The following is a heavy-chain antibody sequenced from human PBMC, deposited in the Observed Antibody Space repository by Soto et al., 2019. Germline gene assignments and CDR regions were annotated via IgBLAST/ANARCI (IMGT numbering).Heavy chain of an antibody. CDR1: GFTFGSYA. CDR3: TRYYYESSGYYVY. D-gene: IGHD3-22*01. CDR2: IRSEANGGTT. J-gene: IGHJ4*02. V-gene: IGHV3-49*04. Sequence: GGSLRLSCTGSGFTFGSYALSWVRQAPGKGLEWVGVIRSEANGGTTDYAASVKGRITISRDDSKSIAYMEINSLQTEDTAVYYCTRYYYESSGYYVYWGQGALVTVPS.